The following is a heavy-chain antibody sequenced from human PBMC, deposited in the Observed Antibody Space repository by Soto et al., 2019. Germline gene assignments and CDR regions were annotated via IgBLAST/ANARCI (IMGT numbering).Heavy chain of an antibody. Sequence: PGGSLRLSCAASGFTFSSYAMHWVRQAPGKGLEWVAVISYDGSNKYYADSVKGRFTISRDNSKNTLYLQMNSLRAEDTAVYYCARPDSPRALGYCSSTSCYNPIAFDYWGRGTLVTVSS. J-gene: IGHJ4*02. CDR3: ARPDSPRALGYCSSTSCYNPIAFDY. D-gene: IGHD2-2*02. V-gene: IGHV3-30-3*01. CDR2: ISYDGSNK. CDR1: GFTFSSYA.